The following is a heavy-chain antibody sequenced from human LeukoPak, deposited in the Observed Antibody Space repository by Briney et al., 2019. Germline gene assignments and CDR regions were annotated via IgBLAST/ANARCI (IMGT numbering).Heavy chain of an antibody. Sequence: SGGSLRLSCVVSGFTFDDYGMTWVRQAPGRGLEWVSGINWNGGTTSYADSLKGRFTISRDNAKNSLYLQMNSLRAEDTAVYYCARDEFPIVVVPAAMPTDYWGQGTLVTVSS. J-gene: IGHJ4*02. CDR2: INWNGGTT. CDR1: GFTFDDYG. V-gene: IGHV3-20*04. CDR3: ARDEFPIVVVPAAMPTDY. D-gene: IGHD2-2*01.